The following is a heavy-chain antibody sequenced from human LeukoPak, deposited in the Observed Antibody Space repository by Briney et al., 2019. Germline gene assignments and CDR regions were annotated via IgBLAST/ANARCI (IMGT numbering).Heavy chain of an antibody. CDR2: SNAGDSDT. J-gene: IGHJ1*01. CDR1: GYSCTSYG. D-gene: IGHD3-16*01. Sequence: PGESLKSSCTGSGYSCTSYGIGLLRQTPGEGMECMGISNAGDSDTTYSASFQGQVTISADKSIGTAYLQWSRLKASDNAMYYCARRGRGVGGKYFQHWGQGTLVTVSS. CDR3: ARRGRGVGGKYFQH. V-gene: IGHV5-51*01.